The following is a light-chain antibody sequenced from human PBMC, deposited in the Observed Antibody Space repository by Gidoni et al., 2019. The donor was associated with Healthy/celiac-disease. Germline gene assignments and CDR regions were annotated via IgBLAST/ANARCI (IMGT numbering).Light chain of an antibody. CDR3: QQSYSTPVT. J-gene: IGKJ2*01. CDR2: AAS. Sequence: DIQMTQSPSPLSASVGDRVTITCRASQSISSYLNWYQQKPGKAPKLLIYAASSLQSGVPSRFSGSGSGTDFTLTISSLQPEEFATYYCQQSYSTPVTFGQGTKLEIK. CDR1: QSISSY. V-gene: IGKV1-39*01.